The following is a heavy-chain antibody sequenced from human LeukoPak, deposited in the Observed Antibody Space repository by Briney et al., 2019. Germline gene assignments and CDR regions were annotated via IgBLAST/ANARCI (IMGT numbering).Heavy chain of an antibody. Sequence: GGSLRLSCTTSGFTFRSFALSWVRQVPGKGLEWVSGISGSGANTYSADSVKGHFTISRDNSKNTLYLDMKSLRAEDTAVYYCAKEIGQYTSTWPSYYFDYWGQGTLVTVSS. D-gene: IGHD6-13*01. V-gene: IGHV3-23*01. CDR3: AKEIGQYTSTWPSYYFDY. CDR1: GFTFRSFA. J-gene: IGHJ4*02. CDR2: ISGSGANT.